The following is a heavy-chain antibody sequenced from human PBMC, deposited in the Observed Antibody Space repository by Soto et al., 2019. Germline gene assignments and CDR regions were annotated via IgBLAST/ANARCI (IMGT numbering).Heavy chain of an antibody. CDR1: RVAFSKFI. Sequence: QAQLEQSGGEVKKPGSSVKVSCKASRVAFSKFIVTWVRQAPGLGLEWVGGIIPIFGTANYAQKFQGRVTITADESTSTAFMELRRLRSDDTAVYYCARQIFAADYWGQGTLLVVSS. D-gene: IGHD3-9*01. CDR3: ARQIFAADY. J-gene: IGHJ4*02. CDR2: IIPIFGTA. V-gene: IGHV1-69*01.